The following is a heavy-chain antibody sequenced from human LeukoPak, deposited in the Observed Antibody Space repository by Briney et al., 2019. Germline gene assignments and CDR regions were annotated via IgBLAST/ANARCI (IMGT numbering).Heavy chain of an antibody. J-gene: IGHJ4*02. CDR2: IFYSGST. V-gene: IGHV4-59*08. Sequence: SETLSLTCTVSGGSISSYYWIWIRQPPGKGLEWIGYIFYSGSTNYNPSLKSRVTISVDTSKNQFSLKLSSVTAADTAVYYCARGLIKAATGTSFDYWGQGTLVTVSS. D-gene: IGHD1-1*01. CDR3: ARGLIKAATGTSFDY. CDR1: GGSISSYY.